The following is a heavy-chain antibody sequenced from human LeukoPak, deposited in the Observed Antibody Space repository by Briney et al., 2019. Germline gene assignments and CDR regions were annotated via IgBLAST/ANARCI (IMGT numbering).Heavy chain of an antibody. J-gene: IGHJ4*02. CDR2: IYYSGST. Sequence: PSETLSLTCTVSGGSINSYYWSWIRQPPGKGLEWIGYIYYSGSTYYNPSLKSRVTISGDTSKNQFSLKLSSVTAADTAVYYCARGYLDWTEGFDYWGQGTLVTVSS. CDR1: GGSINSYY. V-gene: IGHV4-30-4*01. CDR3: ARGYLDWTEGFDY. D-gene: IGHD3-9*01.